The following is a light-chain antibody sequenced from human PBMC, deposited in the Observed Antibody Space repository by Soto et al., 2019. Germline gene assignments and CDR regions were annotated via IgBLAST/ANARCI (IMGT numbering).Light chain of an antibody. V-gene: IGLV2-14*03. CDR1: TSDVGGYNY. Sequence: QSVLTQPASVSGSPGQSITISCTGATSDVGGYNYVSWYQHHPGEALKLIIYNVNDRPSGVSDRFSASKSGNTASLTISGLQAEDEGDYYCSSYTSSITQVLFGGGTKVTVL. CDR2: NVN. J-gene: IGLJ2*01. CDR3: SSYTSSITQVL.